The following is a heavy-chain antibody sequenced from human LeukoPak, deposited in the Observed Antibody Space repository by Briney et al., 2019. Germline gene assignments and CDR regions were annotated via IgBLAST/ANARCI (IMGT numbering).Heavy chain of an antibody. CDR1: GFTSSSYE. J-gene: IGHJ4*02. CDR2: ISSSGSTI. CDR3: ARDMGRDGYNWGFGH. D-gene: IGHD5-24*01. Sequence: GGPLRPSCAAPGFTSSSYEMNWVRQAPGKGREWVPYISSSGSTIYYADSVKGRFTISRDNAKNSLYLQMNSLRGDDTALYYCARDMGRDGYNWGFGHWGQGTLVSVSS. V-gene: IGHV3-48*03.